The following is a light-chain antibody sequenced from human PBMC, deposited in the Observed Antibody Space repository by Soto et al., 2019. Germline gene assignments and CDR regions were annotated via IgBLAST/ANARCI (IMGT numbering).Light chain of an antibody. J-gene: IGLJ1*01. CDR3: QSYDSSLSGSF. Sequence: QSALTQPPSVSGAPGQRDTISCTGSSSNIGAGYDVHWYQQLPGTAPKLLIYGNSNRPSGVPDRFSGSKSGTSASLAITGLQAEDEADYYCQSYDSSLSGSFFGTGTKVTVL. CDR1: SSNIGAGYD. V-gene: IGLV1-40*01. CDR2: GNS.